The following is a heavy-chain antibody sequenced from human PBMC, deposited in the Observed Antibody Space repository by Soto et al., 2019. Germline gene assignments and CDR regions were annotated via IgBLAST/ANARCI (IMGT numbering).Heavy chain of an antibody. J-gene: IGHJ4*02. CDR2: IWYDGNNK. CDR1: GFTFSNYG. Sequence: GSLRLPCAASGFTFSNYGMHWVRQAPGKGLEWVAAIWYDGNNKYYADSVKGRFTISRDNSNKTLYVQMTSLRDEDTAVYYCARGLHSLFDYWGQGTPVTVSS. CDR3: ARGLHSLFDY. D-gene: IGHD5-12*01. V-gene: IGHV3-33*01.